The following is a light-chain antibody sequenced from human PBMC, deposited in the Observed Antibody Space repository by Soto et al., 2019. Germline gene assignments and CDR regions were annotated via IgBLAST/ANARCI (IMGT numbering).Light chain of an antibody. V-gene: IGKV1-39*01. CDR3: QQSYSTPPWT. CDR1: QSISSY. Sequence: DLQMTQSPSSLSASVGDRVTITCRASQSISSYLNWYQQKPGKAPKLLIYAASSLQSGVPSRFSGSGSGTDLTLTISILQPEDFATYYCQQSYSTPPWTFGQGTKVELK. J-gene: IGKJ1*01. CDR2: AAS.